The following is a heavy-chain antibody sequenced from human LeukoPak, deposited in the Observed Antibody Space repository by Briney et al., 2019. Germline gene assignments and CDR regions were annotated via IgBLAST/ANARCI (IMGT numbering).Heavy chain of an antibody. CDR2: INPNTGGT. CDR3: ASASTFRGVAGHDY. CDR1: GYTFTDYF. J-gene: IGHJ4*02. V-gene: IGHV1-2*02. Sequence: ASVNVFCRASGYTFTDYFLHWVRQAPGKGLEEMGWINPNTGGTTYAQIFQGRVTMTRDPPISTAYMELSSLRSYDTAMYYCASASTFRGVAGHDYWGQGTLVTVSS. D-gene: IGHD3-16*01.